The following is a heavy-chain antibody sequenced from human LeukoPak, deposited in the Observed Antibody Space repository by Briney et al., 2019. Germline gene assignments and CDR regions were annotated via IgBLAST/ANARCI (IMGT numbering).Heavy chain of an antibody. CDR3: ATYDSSEGWLDP. D-gene: IGHD2-15*01. CDR1: GFTFSSYW. J-gene: IGHJ5*02. V-gene: IGHV3-7*01. CDR2: IKGDGSEK. Sequence: GGSLRLSCVASGFTFSSYWMTWVRQAPGKGLEWVANIKGDGSEKNYVDSVKGRFTISRDNAKKSLYLQMNSLRAEDTAVYYCATYDSSEGWLDPWGQGTLVTVSS.